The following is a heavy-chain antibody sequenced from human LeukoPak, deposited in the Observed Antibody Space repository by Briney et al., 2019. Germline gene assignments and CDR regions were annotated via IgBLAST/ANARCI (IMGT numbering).Heavy chain of an antibody. CDR2: IERDGTTI. CDR3: AREHRKEGATIDN. Sequence: PGGSLRLSCAGSGFSFSDYWMHWVRQVPGKGLVWISRIERDGTTIYYADSVRGRFTISRDNAKNTLYLQMNSLGAEDTAVYYCAREHRKEGATIDNWGQGTLVTVSS. J-gene: IGHJ4*02. D-gene: IGHD1-26*01. CDR1: GFSFSDYW. V-gene: IGHV3-74*01.